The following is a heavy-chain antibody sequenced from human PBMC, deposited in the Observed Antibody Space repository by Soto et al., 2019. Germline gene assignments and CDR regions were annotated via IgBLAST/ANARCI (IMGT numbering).Heavy chain of an antibody. J-gene: IGHJ6*02. V-gene: IGHV3-15*01. D-gene: IGHD1-1*01. CDR3: TTDLGTQFDDGMDV. CDR1: GFTFSNAW. Sequence: GSLRLSCAASGFTFSNAWMSWVRQAPGKGLEWVGRIKSKTDGGTTDYAAPVKGRFTISRDDSKNTLYLQMNSLKTEDTAVYYCTTDLGTQFDDGMDVWGQGTTVTVSS. CDR2: IKSKTDGGTT.